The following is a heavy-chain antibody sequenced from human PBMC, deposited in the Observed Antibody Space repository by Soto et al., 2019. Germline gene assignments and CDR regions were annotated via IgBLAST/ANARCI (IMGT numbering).Heavy chain of an antibody. V-gene: IGHV1-3*01. Sequence: QVQLVQSGAEVKKPGASVKVSCKASGYTFTSYAMHWVRQAPGQRLEWMGWINAGNGNTKYSQKFQGRVTITRDTSASTAYMEMSSLRSEDTAVYYCARDLGYSSSWQDYWGQGTLVTVSS. CDR1: GYTFTSYA. CDR2: INAGNGNT. D-gene: IGHD6-13*01. CDR3: ARDLGYSSSWQDY. J-gene: IGHJ4*02.